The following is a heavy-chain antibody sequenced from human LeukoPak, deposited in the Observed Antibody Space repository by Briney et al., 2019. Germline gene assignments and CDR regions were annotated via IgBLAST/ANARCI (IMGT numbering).Heavy chain of an antibody. J-gene: IGHJ4*02. CDR3: ARDIQLWLIDY. Sequence: ASVKVSCKASGGTFSSYAISWVRQAPGQGLEWMGGIIPIFGTANYAQKFQGRVTITADESTSSAYMELSSLRSEDTAVYYCARDIQLWLIDYWGQGTLVTVSS. CDR1: GGTFSSYA. D-gene: IGHD5-18*01. V-gene: IGHV1-69*01. CDR2: IIPIFGTA.